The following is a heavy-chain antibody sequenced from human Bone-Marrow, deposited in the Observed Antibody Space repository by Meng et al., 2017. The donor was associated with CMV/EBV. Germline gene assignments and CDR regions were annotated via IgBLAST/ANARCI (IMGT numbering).Heavy chain of an antibody. D-gene: IGHD1-26*01. CDR2: ISWNSDTM. V-gene: IGHV3-9*01. CDR1: GFTFSSYW. J-gene: IGHJ5*02. Sequence: GGSLRLSCAASGFTFSSYWMSWVRQAPGKGLEWVSGISWNSDTMGYADSVKGRFTISRDNAKNSLYLQMNSLRGEDTALYYCAKEAVGGFGHWGQGILVTVSS. CDR3: AKEAVGGFGH.